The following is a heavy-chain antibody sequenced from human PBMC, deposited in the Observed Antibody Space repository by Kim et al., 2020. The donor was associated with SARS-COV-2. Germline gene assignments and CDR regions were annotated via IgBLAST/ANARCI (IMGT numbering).Heavy chain of an antibody. J-gene: IGHJ6*02. V-gene: IGHV4-34*01. Sequence: SETLSLTCAVYGGSFSGYYWSWIRQPPGKGLEWIGEINHSGSTNYNPSLKSRVTISVDTSKNQFSLKLSSVTAADTAVYYCARERWLHNYYYYGMDVWGQGTTVTVSS. CDR3: ARERWLHNYYYYGMDV. CDR2: INHSGST. CDR1: GGSFSGYY. D-gene: IGHD5-12*01.